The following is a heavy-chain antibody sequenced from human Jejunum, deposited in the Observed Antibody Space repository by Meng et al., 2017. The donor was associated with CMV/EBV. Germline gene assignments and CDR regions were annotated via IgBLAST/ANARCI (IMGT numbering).Heavy chain of an antibody. J-gene: IGHJ4*02. D-gene: IGHD6-13*01. V-gene: IGHV6-1*01. CDR3: ARGEDSSLDY. Sequence: QLQQCGPGLVKPPHTLSLTCAISGDSVSSNTVAWNWIRLSPSRGLEWLGRTYYRSKWYSEYTVSVRSRISITPDTSKNQFSLQLTSVTPDDTAVYYCARGEDSSLDYWGQGTLVTVSS. CDR1: GDSVSSNTVA. CDR2: TYYRSKWYS.